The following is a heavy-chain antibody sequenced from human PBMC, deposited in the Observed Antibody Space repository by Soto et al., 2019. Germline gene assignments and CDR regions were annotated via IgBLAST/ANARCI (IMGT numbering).Heavy chain of an antibody. CDR1: GYTFTSYD. CDR3: ARLSDTYYDFWSGYYGGSFDY. V-gene: IGHV1-8*01. D-gene: IGHD3-3*01. J-gene: IGHJ4*02. CDR2: MNPNSGNT. Sequence: ASVKVSCKASGYTFTSYDINWVRQATGQGLEWMGWMNPNSGNTGYAQKFQGRVTMTRNTSISTAYMELSSLRSEDTAVYYCARLSDTYYDFWSGYYGGSFDYWGQRTLVTVSS.